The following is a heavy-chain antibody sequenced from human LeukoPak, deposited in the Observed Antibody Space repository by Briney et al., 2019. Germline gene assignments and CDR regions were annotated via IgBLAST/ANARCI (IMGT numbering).Heavy chain of an antibody. D-gene: IGHD3-10*01. Sequence: TGGSLRLSCAASGFTFRNAWMTWVRQAPGKGLEWVGRIRSKANSYTTEYAASVKGRFTISRDDSKKSLYLQMNSLKTEDTAVYYCARESGGGVLGYFDLWGRGTLVSVSS. J-gene: IGHJ2*01. CDR3: ARESGGGVLGYFDL. CDR1: GFTFRNAW. V-gene: IGHV3-72*01. CDR2: IRSKANSYTT.